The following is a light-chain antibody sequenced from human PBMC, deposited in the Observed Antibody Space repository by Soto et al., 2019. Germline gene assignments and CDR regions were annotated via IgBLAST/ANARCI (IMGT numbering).Light chain of an antibody. CDR1: SSDVGSYNL. CDR3: CSYAGRSTLV. Sequence: QSALTQPASVSGSPGQSITISCTGTSSDVGSYNLVSWHQQHPGKAPKLMIYEDSRRPSGVSNRFSGSKSGNTASLTISGLQAEDEADYYCCSYAGRSTLVFGGGTKLTVL. V-gene: IGLV2-23*01. CDR2: EDS. J-gene: IGLJ2*01.